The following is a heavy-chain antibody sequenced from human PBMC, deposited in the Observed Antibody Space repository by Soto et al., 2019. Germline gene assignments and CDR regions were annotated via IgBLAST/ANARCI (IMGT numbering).Heavy chain of an antibody. CDR2: IIPIFGTA. J-gene: IGHJ6*02. Sequence: QVQLVQSGAEVKKPGSSVKVSCKASGGTFSSYAISWVRQAPGQGLEWMGGIIPIFGTANYAQKFQGRVTITADESTSTAYMELSSLRSEDTAVYYCARDRLTMIVDGDYYYGMDVWGQGTTVTVSS. CDR3: ARDRLTMIVDGDYYYGMDV. D-gene: IGHD3-22*01. CDR1: GGTFSSYA. V-gene: IGHV1-69*12.